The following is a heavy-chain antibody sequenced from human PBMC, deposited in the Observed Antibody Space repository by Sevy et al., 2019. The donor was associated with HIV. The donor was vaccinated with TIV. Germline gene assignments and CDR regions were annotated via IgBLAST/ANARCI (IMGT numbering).Heavy chain of an antibody. Sequence: GGSLRLSCVASGFSLSDYAMHWVRQGPDKGLAWVAVISFDGGNTYYSDAVEGRFTISRDNSKNTVFLQMNSLSPDETALYYCARGPYNSGLRFDFWGQGTLVTVSS. CDR3: ARGPYNSGLRFDF. J-gene: IGHJ4*02. V-gene: IGHV3-30-3*01. CDR1: GFSLSDYA. CDR2: ISFDGGNT. D-gene: IGHD5-12*01.